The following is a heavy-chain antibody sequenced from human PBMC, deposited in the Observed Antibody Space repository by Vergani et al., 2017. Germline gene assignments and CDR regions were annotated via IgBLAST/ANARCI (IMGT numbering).Heavy chain of an antibody. D-gene: IGHD1-26*01. Sequence: QVQLQQWGAGLLKPSETLSLTCAVYGGSFSGYYWSWIRQPPGKGLEWIGEINHSGSTNHNPSLKSRVTISADTSKNQFSLKLTSVTAADTAVYFCARVGGWQWYFDLWGRGTLVAVSS. CDR1: GGSFSGYY. J-gene: IGHJ2*01. CDR2: INHSGST. V-gene: IGHV4-34*01. CDR3: ARVGGWQWYFDL.